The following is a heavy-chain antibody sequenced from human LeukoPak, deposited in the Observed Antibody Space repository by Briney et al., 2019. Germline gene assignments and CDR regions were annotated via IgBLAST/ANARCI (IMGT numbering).Heavy chain of an antibody. J-gene: IGHJ3*02. CDR2: IIPIFGTA. D-gene: IGHD3-3*01. CDR3: ARDPQAPYYDFWSGHSDAFDI. Sequence: SVKVSCKASGGTFSSYAISWVRQAPGQGLEWMGRIIPIFGTANYAQKFQGRVTITTDESTSTAYMELSSLRSEDTAVYYCARDPQAPYYDFWSGHSDAFDIWSQGTMVTVSS. V-gene: IGHV1-69*05. CDR1: GGTFSSYA.